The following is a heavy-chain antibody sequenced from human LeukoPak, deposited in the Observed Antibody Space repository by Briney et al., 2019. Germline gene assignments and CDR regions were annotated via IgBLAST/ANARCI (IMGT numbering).Heavy chain of an antibody. CDR1: GGSISSGSYY. Sequence: SETLSLTCTVSGGSISSGSYYWSWIRQPAGKGLEWIGRIYTSGSTNYNPSLKSRVTISVDTSKNQFSLKLSSVTAADTAVYYCASEPSIAARNYYDYYMDVWGKGTTVTVSS. V-gene: IGHV4-61*02. CDR2: IYTSGST. CDR3: ASEPSIAARNYYDYYMDV. J-gene: IGHJ6*03. D-gene: IGHD6-6*01.